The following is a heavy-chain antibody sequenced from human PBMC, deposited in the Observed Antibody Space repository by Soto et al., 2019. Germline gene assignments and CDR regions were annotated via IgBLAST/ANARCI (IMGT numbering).Heavy chain of an antibody. V-gene: IGHV3-21*01. CDR3: ARKQEDGYDAFDI. D-gene: IGHD5-12*01. CDR2: ISSSSSYI. CDR1: GFTFSSYS. Sequence: PGGSLRLSCAASGFTFSSYSMNWVRQAPGKGLEWVSSISSSSSYIYYADSVKGRFTISRDNAKNSLYLQMNSLRAEDTAVYYCARKQEDGYDAFDIWGQGTMVTVSS. J-gene: IGHJ3*02.